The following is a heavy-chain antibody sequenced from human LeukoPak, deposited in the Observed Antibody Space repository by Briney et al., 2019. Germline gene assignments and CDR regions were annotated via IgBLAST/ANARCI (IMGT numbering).Heavy chain of an antibody. CDR2: IYHSGST. CDR1: GGSISSSNW. D-gene: IGHD6-13*01. CDR3: AKSFPQGRGGGYFDY. V-gene: IGHV4-4*02. J-gene: IGHJ4*02. Sequence: SGTLSLTCAVSGGSISSSNWWSWVRQPPGKGLEWIGEIYHSGSTNYNPSLKSRVTISVDKSKNQFSLKLSSVTAADTAVYYCAKSFPQGRGGGYFDYGGREPLAPVPS.